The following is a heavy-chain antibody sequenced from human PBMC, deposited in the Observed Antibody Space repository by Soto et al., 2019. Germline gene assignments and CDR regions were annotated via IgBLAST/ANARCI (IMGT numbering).Heavy chain of an antibody. D-gene: IGHD2-2*01. CDR1: GFTFSSYA. CDR2: ISGSGGST. CDR3: AKETRESGPAAGNQYFQH. Sequence: EVQLLESGGGLVQPGGSLRLSCAASGFTFSSYAMSWVRQAPGKGLEWVSAISGSGGSTYYADSVKGRFTISRDNSKNTLYLQMNSLRAEDTAVYYCAKETRESGPAAGNQYFQHWGQGNLVTVSS. V-gene: IGHV3-23*01. J-gene: IGHJ1*01.